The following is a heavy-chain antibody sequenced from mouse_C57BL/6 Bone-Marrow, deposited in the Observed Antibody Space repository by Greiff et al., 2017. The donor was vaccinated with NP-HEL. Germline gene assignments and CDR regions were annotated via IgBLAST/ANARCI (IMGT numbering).Heavy chain of an antibody. CDR1: GYTFTDYY. V-gene: IGHV1-26*01. CDR2: INPNNGGT. D-gene: IGHD4-1*01. J-gene: IGHJ3*01. CDR3: GGLGGAY. Sequence: VQLQQSGPELVKPGASVKISCKASGYTFTDYYMNWVKQSHGKSLEWIGDINPNNGGTSYNQKFKGKATLTVDKSSSTAYMELRSLTSEDSAVYYCGGLGGAYWGQGTLVTVSA.